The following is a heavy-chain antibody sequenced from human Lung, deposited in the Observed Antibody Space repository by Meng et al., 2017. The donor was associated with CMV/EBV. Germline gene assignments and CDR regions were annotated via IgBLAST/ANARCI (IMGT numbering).Heavy chain of an antibody. J-gene: IGHJ4*02. V-gene: IGHV3-7*01. Sequence: GGSLRLXCIASGFTFSNSYMSWIRQPPGKGLEWVANIKYDGSEKAYVGSVKGRFTISRDNTKNSLYLQMNSLTAEDTAVYYCARDPHFGALDYWGQGTLVTVYS. CDR2: IKYDGSEK. D-gene: IGHD3-10*01. CDR3: ARDPHFGALDY. CDR1: GFTFSNSY.